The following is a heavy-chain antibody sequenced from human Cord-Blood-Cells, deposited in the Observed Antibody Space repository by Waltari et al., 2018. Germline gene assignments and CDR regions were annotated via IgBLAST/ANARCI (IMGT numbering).Heavy chain of an antibody. D-gene: IGHD3-3*01. CDR3: ASPYYDFWSGYYQEAFDI. Sequence: QLQLQESGPGLVKPSETLSLTCTVSGGSINSSSYYWGWIRQPPGQGLEWIGSIYYSGSTYYNPSLKSRVTISVDTSKNQFSLKLSSVTAADTAVYYCASPYYDFWSGYYQEAFDIWGQGTMVTVSS. V-gene: IGHV4-39*01. CDR2: IYYSGST. CDR1: GGSINSSSYY. J-gene: IGHJ3*02.